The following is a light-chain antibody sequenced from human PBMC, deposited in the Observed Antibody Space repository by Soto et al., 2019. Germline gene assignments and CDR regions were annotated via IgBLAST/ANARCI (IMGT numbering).Light chain of an antibody. CDR1: QSVSSSY. CDR2: GPS. V-gene: IGKV3-20*01. Sequence: EIVLTQSPGTLSLSPGERATLSCRASQSVSSSYLAWYQQKPGQAPRPLIYGPSSRATGIPDRFSGSGSGTDFTLTISRLEPEDLAVYYCQQYGSSPRALTFGGGTKVEIK. CDR3: QQYGSSPRALT. J-gene: IGKJ4*01.